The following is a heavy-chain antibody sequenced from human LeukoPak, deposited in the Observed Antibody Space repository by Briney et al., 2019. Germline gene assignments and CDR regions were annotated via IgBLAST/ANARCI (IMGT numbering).Heavy chain of an antibody. CDR2: IYYSGST. Sequence: SETLSLTCTVSGGSISSYYWSWIRQPPGKGVEWIGYIYYSGSTNYNPSLKSRVTISVDTSKSQFSLKLSFVTAADTAVYYCARHYYDSSGYYYYYYGMDVWGQGTTVTVSS. J-gene: IGHJ6*02. CDR1: GGSISSYY. CDR3: ARHYYDSSGYYYYYYGMDV. D-gene: IGHD3-22*01. V-gene: IGHV4-59*08.